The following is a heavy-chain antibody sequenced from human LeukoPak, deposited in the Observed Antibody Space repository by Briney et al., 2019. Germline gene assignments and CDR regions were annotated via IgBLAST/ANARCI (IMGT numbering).Heavy chain of an antibody. J-gene: IGHJ3*02. D-gene: IGHD6-13*01. CDR3: ARVLRYSSSWYTPPAQTQDAFGI. CDR2: MYYSGST. Sequence: PSETLSLTCTVSGGSISSSSYYWGWIRQPPGKGLEWIGSMYYSGSTYYNPSLKSRVTISVDTSKNQFSLKLSSVTAADTAVYYCARVLRYSSSWYTPPAQTQDAFGIWGQGTMVTVSS. V-gene: IGHV4-39*07. CDR1: GGSISSSSYY.